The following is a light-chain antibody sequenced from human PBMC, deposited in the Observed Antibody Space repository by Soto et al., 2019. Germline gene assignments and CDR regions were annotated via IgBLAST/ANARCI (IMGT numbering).Light chain of an antibody. J-gene: IGLJ2*01. CDR3: AAWDDSLSGYVV. CDR1: SSNIGSNY. CDR2: RNN. V-gene: IGLV1-47*01. Sequence: QSVLTQPPSASGTPGQRVTISCSGSSSNIGSNYVYWYQQLPGTAPKLLIYRNNQRPSGVPDRFSGSKSGTSASLAISGLVSEDEADYYCAAWDDSLSGYVVFGGGTKLTVL.